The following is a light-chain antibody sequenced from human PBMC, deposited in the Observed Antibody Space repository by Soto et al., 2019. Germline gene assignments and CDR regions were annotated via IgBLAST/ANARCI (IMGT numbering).Light chain of an antibody. V-gene: IGKV1-12*01. CDR2: VAS. CDR3: QQANSFPYT. J-gene: IGKJ2*01. CDR1: QGISSW. Sequence: DIQMTQSPSSVSASVGDRVTITCRASQGISSWLAWYQQRPGNAPKLLIYVASTMQSGGPSRFSGSGSGTAFTLTISSLQPEDFATFFCQQANSFPYTFGQGTKLEIK.